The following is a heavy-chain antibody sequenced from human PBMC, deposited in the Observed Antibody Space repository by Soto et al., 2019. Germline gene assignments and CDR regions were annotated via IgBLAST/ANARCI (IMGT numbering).Heavy chain of an antibody. CDR3: ARDGGYYDSSGYPVY. CDR1: GFTFSSYA. D-gene: IGHD3-22*01. Sequence: QVQLVESGGGVVQPGRSLRPSCAASGFTFSSYAMHWVRQAPGKGLEWVAVISYDGSNKYYADSVKGRFTISRDNSKNTLYLQMNSLRAEDTAVYYCARDGGYYDSSGYPVYWGQGTLVTVSS. CDR2: ISYDGSNK. V-gene: IGHV3-30-3*01. J-gene: IGHJ4*02.